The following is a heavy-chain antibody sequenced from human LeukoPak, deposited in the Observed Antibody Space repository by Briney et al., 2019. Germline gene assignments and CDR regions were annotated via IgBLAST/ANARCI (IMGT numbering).Heavy chain of an antibody. J-gene: IGHJ5*02. V-gene: IGHV1-8*03. CDR1: GGTFTSYD. D-gene: IGHD6-6*01. CDR3: ARGSIAAWFDP. CDR2: MNPNSGNT. Sequence: ASVKVSCKASGGTFTSYDINWVRQATGQGLEWMGWMNPNSGNTGYAQKFQGRVTITRNTSISTAYMELSSLRSEDTAVYYCARGSIAAWFDPWGQGTLVTVSS.